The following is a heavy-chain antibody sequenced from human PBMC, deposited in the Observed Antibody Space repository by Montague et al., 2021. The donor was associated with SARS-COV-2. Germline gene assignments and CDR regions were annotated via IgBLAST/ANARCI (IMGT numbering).Heavy chain of an antibody. CDR3: ASAIAVADTHYYYYGMDV. CDR2: IYYSGST. J-gene: IGHJ6*02. Sequence: TLSLTCTVSGGSISAGYYWTWIRQIPGKGLEWIGYIYYSGSTXYNPSLKSRVITSIDTSKHQFSLKVSSVTAADTATYFCASAIAVADTHYYYYGMDVWGQGTTVIVSS. D-gene: IGHD6-19*01. V-gene: IGHV4-31*03. CDR1: GGSISAGYY.